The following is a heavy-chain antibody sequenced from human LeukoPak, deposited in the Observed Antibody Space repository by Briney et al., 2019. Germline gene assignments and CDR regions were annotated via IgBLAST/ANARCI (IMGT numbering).Heavy chain of an antibody. V-gene: IGHV5-51*01. D-gene: IGHD6-6*01. J-gene: IGHJ6*03. Sequence: GESLKISCKGSGYSFTSYWIGWVGQMPGKGLEWMGIIYPGDSDTRYSPFFQGQVTISADKSISTAYLQWSSLKASDTAMYYCARGDIEYSSSPDYYYYYYMDVWGKGTTVTVSS. CDR3: ARGDIEYSSSPDYYYYYYMDV. CDR2: IYPGDSDT. CDR1: GYSFTSYW.